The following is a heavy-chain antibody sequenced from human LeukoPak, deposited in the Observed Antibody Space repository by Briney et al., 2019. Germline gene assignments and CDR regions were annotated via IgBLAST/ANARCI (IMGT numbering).Heavy chain of an antibody. CDR3: ARRETCSGGSSCSFDY. Sequence: SETLSLTCTVSGGSISSSSYYWGWIRQPPGKGLERIASIYYSGNTYYNPSLKNRVTISVDTSKNQFSLKLSSVTAADTAVYYCARRETCSGGSSCSFDYWGQGALVIVSS. CDR2: IYYSGNT. J-gene: IGHJ4*02. V-gene: IGHV4-39*01. CDR1: GGSISSSSYY. D-gene: IGHD2-15*01.